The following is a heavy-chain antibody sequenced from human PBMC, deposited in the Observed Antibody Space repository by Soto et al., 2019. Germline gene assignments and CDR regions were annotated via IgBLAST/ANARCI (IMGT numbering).Heavy chain of an antibody. Sequence: QLQLQESGPRLVKPSETLSLTCAVSGGSMSSSAYFWAWVRQPPGKPLEWIGSVNYNGNTYYNPSLRSRVTISMDPFKNHFSLRLNSVTAADTAVFYCARHPYSVQEPLESWGQGALVTVSS. D-gene: IGHD2-21*01. CDR3: ARHPYSVQEPLES. CDR2: VNYNGNT. V-gene: IGHV4-39*01. CDR1: GGSMSSSAYF. J-gene: IGHJ5*02.